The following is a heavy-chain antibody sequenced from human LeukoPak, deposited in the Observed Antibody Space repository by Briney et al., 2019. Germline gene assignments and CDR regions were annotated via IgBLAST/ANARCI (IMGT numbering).Heavy chain of an antibody. D-gene: IGHD3-22*01. CDR1: GYTFTSYY. CDR2: INPSGGSA. CDR3: ATNQYYYDSSGYYPPAFDI. Sequence: ASVKVPCKASGYTFTSYYMLWVRQAPGQGLEWMGIINPSGGSASYAQKVQGRVTMTTDTSTNTAYMDLRSLRSDDTAVYYCATNQYYYDSSGYYPPAFDIWGQGTMVTVSS. J-gene: IGHJ3*02. V-gene: IGHV1-46*01.